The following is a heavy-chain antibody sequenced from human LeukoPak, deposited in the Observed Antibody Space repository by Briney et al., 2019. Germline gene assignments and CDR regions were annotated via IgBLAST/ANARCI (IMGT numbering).Heavy chain of an antibody. CDR2: ISTDNGNT. CDR3: ARDWYCSGGTCHNCFDP. V-gene: IGHV1-18*01. D-gene: IGHD2-15*01. CDR1: GYTFTSYG. Sequence: ASVKVSCRASGYTFTSYGISWVRQATGQGLEWMGWISTDNGNTIYAQNLQDRVTMTTDTSTSTVYMELRSLRSDDTAVYYCARDWYCSGGTCHNCFDPWGQGTLVTVSS. J-gene: IGHJ5*02.